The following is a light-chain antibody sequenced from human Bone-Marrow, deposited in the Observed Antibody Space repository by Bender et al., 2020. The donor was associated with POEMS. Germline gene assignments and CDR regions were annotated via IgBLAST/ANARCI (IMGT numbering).Light chain of an antibody. Sequence: SYVLTQPPSVSVSPGQTASITCSGDKLGDKFASWYQQRPGQSPVLVIYKDSKRPSGIPDRFSASKSGNTASLTISGLQAEDEAYYYCCSYAGSDTWVFGGGTKLTVL. CDR2: KDS. CDR3: CSYAGSDTWV. CDR1: KLGDKF. V-gene: IGLV3-1*01. J-gene: IGLJ3*02.